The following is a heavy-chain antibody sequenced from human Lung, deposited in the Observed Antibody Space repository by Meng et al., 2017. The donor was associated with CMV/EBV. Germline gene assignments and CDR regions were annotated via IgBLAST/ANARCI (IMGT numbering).Heavy chain of an antibody. CDR3: ARGLGDYCSTTSCSYGVDV. J-gene: IGHJ6*02. Sequence: ASVKVSXKASGYIFSGYYIHWVRQAPGQGLEWMGWINPNSGGTNYAQKFQGRVTMTRDTSISTAYMDLSRLKSDDTAVYYCARGLGDYCSTTSCSYGVDVWGQGTTVXVSS. CDR1: GYIFSGYY. D-gene: IGHD2-2*01. V-gene: IGHV1-2*02. CDR2: INPNSGGT.